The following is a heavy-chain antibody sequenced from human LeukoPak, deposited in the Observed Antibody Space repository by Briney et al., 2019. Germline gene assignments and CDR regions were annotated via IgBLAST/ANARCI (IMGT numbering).Heavy chain of an antibody. V-gene: IGHV3-30-3*01. J-gene: IGHJ4*02. CDR3: ATPKDPITMIVVALDY. D-gene: IGHD3-22*01. CDR2: ISYDGSNK. CDR1: GFTFSSYA. Sequence: GGSLRLSCAASGFTFSSYAMPWVRQAPGKGLEWVAVISYDGSNKYYADSVKGRFTISRDNSKNTLYLQMNSLRAEDTAVYYCATPKDPITMIVVALDYWGQGTLVTVSS.